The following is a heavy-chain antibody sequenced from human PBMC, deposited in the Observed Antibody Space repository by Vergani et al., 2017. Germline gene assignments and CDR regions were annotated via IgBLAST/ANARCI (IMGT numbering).Heavy chain of an antibody. V-gene: IGHV3-48*04. CDR2: ISSSSSTI. D-gene: IGHD3-10*01. CDR3: ARHGFRGNSL. J-gene: IGHJ4*02. Sequence: EVQLVESGGGLVQPGGSLRLSCAASGFTFSSYSMNWVRQAPGKGLEWVSYISSSSSTIYYADSVKGRFTISRDNAKNSLYLQMNSLRAEDTAVYYCARHGFRGNSLWGQGTLVTVSS. CDR1: GFTFSSYS.